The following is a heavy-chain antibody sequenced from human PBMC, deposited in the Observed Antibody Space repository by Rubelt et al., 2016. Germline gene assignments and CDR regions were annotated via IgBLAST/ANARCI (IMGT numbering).Heavy chain of an antibody. Sequence: QVQLQESGPGLVKPSETLSLTCTVSGGSINSYYWSWIRQPPGKGLDWIGYIYYNGGTNYNPSLKSRVTMSVATSKNQLSLKLSSVTAADTAVYYCARVTGYGEVAFDIWGQGTMVTVSS. J-gene: IGHJ3*02. D-gene: IGHD4-17*01. V-gene: IGHV4-59*12. CDR2: IYYNGGT. CDR3: ARVTGYGEVAFDI. CDR1: GGSINSYY.